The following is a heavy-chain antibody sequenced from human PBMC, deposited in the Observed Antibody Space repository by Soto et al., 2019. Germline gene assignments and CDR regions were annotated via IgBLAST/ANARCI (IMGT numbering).Heavy chain of an antibody. CDR3: ARDGAVAGDSNFDY. CDR2: INAGNGNT. J-gene: IGHJ4*02. V-gene: IGHV1-3*01. D-gene: IGHD6-19*01. Sequence: ASVKVSCKASGYTFTRYAMHWVRQTPGQRLEWMGWINAGNGNTKYSQKFQGRVTISTDTSASTAYMELSSLRSEDTAVYYCARDGAVAGDSNFDYWGQGTLVTVSS. CDR1: GYTFTRYA.